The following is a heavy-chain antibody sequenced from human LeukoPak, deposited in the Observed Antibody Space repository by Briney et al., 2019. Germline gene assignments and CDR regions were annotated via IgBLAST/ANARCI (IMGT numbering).Heavy chain of an antibody. V-gene: IGHV4-34*01. CDR1: GGSFSGYY. J-gene: IGHJ6*03. CDR3: ARRYYYYYYYMDV. CDR2: INHSGST. Sequence: SETLSLTCAVYGGSFSGYYWSWIRQPPGKGLEWIGEINHSGSTNYNPSLKSRVTISVDTSKNQFSLKLSSVTAADTAVYYCARRYYYYYYYMDVWGKGTTVTVSS. D-gene: IGHD3-9*01.